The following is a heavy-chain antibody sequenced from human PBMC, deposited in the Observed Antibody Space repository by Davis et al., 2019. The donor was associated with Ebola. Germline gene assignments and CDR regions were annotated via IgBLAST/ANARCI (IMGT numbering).Heavy chain of an antibody. Sequence: PGGSLRLSCAASGFSFSNYGMHWVRQATGKGLEWVAFIRHDESKIYYGDSVKGRFIISRDNSKNTLDLQMNSLRPEYSAVYYCTKTLYGGSDYWGQGTLVTVSS. CDR3: TKTLYGGSDY. V-gene: IGHV3-30*02. J-gene: IGHJ4*02. D-gene: IGHD4-23*01. CDR2: IRHDESKI. CDR1: GFSFSNYG.